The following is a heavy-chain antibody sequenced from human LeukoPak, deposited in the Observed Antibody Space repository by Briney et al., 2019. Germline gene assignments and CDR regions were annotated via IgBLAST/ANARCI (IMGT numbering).Heavy chain of an antibody. CDR3: ARPPFDP. J-gene: IGHJ5*02. Sequence: SETLSLTCAVYGGSFSGYYWSWIRQPPGKGLEWIGEINHSGSTNYNPSLKSRVTISVDTSKNQFSLKLSSVTAADTAVYHCARPPFDPWGQGTLVTVSS. CDR1: GGSFSGYY. V-gene: IGHV4-34*01. CDR2: INHSGST.